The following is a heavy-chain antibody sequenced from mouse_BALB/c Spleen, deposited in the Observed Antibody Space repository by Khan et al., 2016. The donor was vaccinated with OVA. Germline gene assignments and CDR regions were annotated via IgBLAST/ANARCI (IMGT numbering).Heavy chain of an antibody. D-gene: IGHD1-1*02. V-gene: IGHV9-3-1*01. CDR2: ITTYTGEP. CDR1: GYSFTNYG. J-gene: IGHJ1*01. CDR3: ASGGYWYFDV. Sequence: QVQLQQSGPEVKKPGETVKISCKASGYSFTNYGMNWVRQAPGKGLKWMGWITTYTGEPTYADDFKGRFAFSLETSASTAYLQINNLKNEDTATYFCASGGYWYFDVWGAGTTVTVSS.